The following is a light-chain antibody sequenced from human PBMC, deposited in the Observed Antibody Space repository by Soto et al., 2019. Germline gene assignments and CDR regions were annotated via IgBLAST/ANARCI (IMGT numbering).Light chain of an antibody. Sequence: QSALTQPASVSGSPGQSITISCTGTSSDVGGYTYVSWYQQHPGKAPKLVIFEVSNRPSGVSNRFSGSKSGNTASLTISGLQAEDEADYYCSSYTSRNTLYVFGTGTKVTVL. CDR2: EVS. J-gene: IGLJ1*01. V-gene: IGLV2-14*01. CDR3: SSYTSRNTLYV. CDR1: SSDVGGYTY.